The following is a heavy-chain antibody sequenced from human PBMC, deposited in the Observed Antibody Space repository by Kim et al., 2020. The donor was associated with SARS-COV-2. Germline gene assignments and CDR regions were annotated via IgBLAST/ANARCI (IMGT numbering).Heavy chain of an antibody. CDR1: GFTFGDYA. V-gene: IGHV3-9*01. J-gene: IGHJ4*02. CDR2: ISWNSGSI. D-gene: IGHD5-18*01. CDR3: AKDIELLGDTAMVGYFDY. Sequence: GGSLRLSCAASGFTFGDYAMHWVRQAPGKGLEWVSGISWNSGSIGYADSVKGRFTISRDNAKNSLYLQMNSLRAEDTALYFCAKDIELLGDTAMVGYFDYWGQGTLVTVSS.